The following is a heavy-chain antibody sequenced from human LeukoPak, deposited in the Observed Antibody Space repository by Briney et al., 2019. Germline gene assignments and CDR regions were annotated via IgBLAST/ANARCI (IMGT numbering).Heavy chain of an antibody. CDR1: GGSISSSSYY. CDR2: IYYSGST. Sequence: SETLSLTCTVSGGSISSSSYYWGWIRRPPGKGLEWIGSIYYSGSTYYNPSLKSRVTISVDTSKNQFSLKLSSVTAADTAVYYCARHMVSGWYDRFDYWGQGTLVTVSS. V-gene: IGHV4-39*01. J-gene: IGHJ4*02. D-gene: IGHD6-19*01. CDR3: ARHMVSGWYDRFDY.